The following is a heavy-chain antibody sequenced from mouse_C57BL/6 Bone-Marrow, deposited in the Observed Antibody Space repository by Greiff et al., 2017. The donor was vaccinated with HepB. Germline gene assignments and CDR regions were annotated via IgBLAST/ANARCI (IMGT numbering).Heavy chain of an antibody. J-gene: IGHJ4*01. CDR1: GFTFSDYG. CDR2: ISSGSSTI. V-gene: IGHV5-17*01. CDR3: ARTTVRGVYAMDY. Sequence: EVQRVESGGGLVKPGGSLKLSCAASGFTFSDYGMHWVRQAPEKGLEWVAYISSGSSTIYYADTVKGRFTISRDNAKNTLFLQMTRLRSEDTAMYYCARTTVRGVYAMDYWGQGTSVTVSS. D-gene: IGHD1-1*01.